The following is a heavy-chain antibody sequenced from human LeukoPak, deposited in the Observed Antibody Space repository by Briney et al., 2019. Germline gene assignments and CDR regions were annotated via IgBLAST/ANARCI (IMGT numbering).Heavy chain of an antibody. D-gene: IGHD3-22*01. CDR1: GFTFSSYG. CDR3: TKDSRRRKTYYYDSSALYFFDY. CDR2: IRYDGSNK. V-gene: IGHV3-30*02. J-gene: IGHJ4*02. Sequence: GGSLRLSCAASGFTFSSYGMHWVRQAPGKGLEWVTFIRYDGSNKYYADSVKGRFTISRDNSKNTLYLQMNSLRAEDTAVYYCTKDSRRRKTYYYDSSALYFFDYWGQGTLVTVSS.